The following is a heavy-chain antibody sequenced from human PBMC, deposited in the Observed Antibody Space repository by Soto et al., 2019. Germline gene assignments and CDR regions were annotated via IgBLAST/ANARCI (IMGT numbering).Heavy chain of an antibody. Sequence: EVQLLESGGGLVQPGGSLRLTCAASGFTFGSYGMSWVRQAPGKGLEWVSSLSGSSLTVYYADSVKGRFTISRDNSDNTLFLEITSLRAEDTACYYCAKDTRIAARPIGYFDHWGKGTLVTVSS. CDR1: GFTFGSYG. J-gene: IGHJ4*02. D-gene: IGHD6-6*01. V-gene: IGHV3-23*01. CDR2: LSGSSLTV. CDR3: AKDTRIAARPIGYFDH.